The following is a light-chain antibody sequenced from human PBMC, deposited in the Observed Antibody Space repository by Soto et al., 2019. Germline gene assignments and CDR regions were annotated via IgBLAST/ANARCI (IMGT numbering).Light chain of an antibody. Sequence: DLQMNQSPSSLSASVVDRLTVTCRASQSISTYLIWYQQKQGKAPKXXIYAASTLQSGVPSRFRGSGSGTEFTLTISSLKPEDFETYYCQQLNTYPETFGQGTKVDIK. CDR2: AAS. CDR3: QQLNTYPET. CDR1: QSISTY. J-gene: IGKJ1*01. V-gene: IGKV1-9*01.